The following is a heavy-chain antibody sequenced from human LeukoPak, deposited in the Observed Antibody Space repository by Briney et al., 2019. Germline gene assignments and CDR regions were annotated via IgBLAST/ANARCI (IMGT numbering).Heavy chain of an antibody. V-gene: IGHV3-21*01. CDR3: ARGGGSSWYLNSIDY. J-gene: IGHJ4*02. CDR2: ISSSSSYI. Sequence: GGSLRLSCAASGFTFSSYSMNWVRQAPGKGLEWVSSISSSSSYIYYADSVKGRFTISRDNAKNSLYLQMNSLRAEDTAVYYCARGGGSSWYLNSIDYWGQGTLVTVSS. CDR1: GFTFSSYS. D-gene: IGHD6-13*01.